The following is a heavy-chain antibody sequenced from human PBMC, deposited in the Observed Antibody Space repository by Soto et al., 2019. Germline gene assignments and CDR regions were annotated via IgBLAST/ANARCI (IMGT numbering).Heavy chain of an antibody. CDR2: ISYDGSNK. D-gene: IGHD6-6*01. J-gene: IGHJ6*02. Sequence: GGSLRLSCAASGFTFSSYAMHWVRQAPGKGLEWVAVISYDGSNKYYADSVKGRFTIPRDNSKNTLYLQMNSLRAEDTAVYYCARDLGSSSSRDYYYYGMDVWGQGTTVTVSS. CDR1: GFTFSSYA. V-gene: IGHV3-30-3*01. CDR3: ARDLGSSSSRDYYYYGMDV.